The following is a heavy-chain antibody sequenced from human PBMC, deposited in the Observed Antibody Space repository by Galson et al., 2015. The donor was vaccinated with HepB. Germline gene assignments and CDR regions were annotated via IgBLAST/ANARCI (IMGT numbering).Heavy chain of an antibody. CDR3: AKDLSLDYLGPES. D-gene: IGHD3/OR15-3a*01. V-gene: IGHV3-30*18. Sequence: SLRLSCAASGFILSHSGMHWVRQAPGKGLEWVAVVSHDGSEKYYSDSVKGRFTISRDNSKNTVILQGNSLRTEDTAMYYCAKDLSLDYLGPESWGQGILVTVSS. J-gene: IGHJ5*02. CDR1: GFILSHSG. CDR2: VSHDGSEK.